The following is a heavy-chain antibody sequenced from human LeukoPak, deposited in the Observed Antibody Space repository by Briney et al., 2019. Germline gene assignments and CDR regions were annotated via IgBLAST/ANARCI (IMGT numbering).Heavy chain of an antibody. V-gene: IGHV4-30-2*01. D-gene: IGHD6-6*01. CDR3: ARVRSIAALSDY. CDR1: GGSISSGGYS. Sequence: SETLSLTCTVSGGSISSGGYSWSWIRQPPGKGLEWIGYIYHSGSTYYNPSLKSRVTISVDRSKNQFSLKLSSVTAADTAVYYCARVRSIAALSDYWGQGTLVTVSS. CDR2: IYHSGST. J-gene: IGHJ4*02.